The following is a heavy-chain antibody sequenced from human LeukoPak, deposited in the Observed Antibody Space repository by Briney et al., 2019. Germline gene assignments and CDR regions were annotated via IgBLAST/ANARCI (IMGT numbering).Heavy chain of an antibody. V-gene: IGHV3-21*04. J-gene: IGHJ5*02. D-gene: IGHD6-6*01. CDR1: GLIFSSHS. CDR3: ARAARSALYNWFDP. CDR2: IGSSSSYI. Sequence: GGSLRLSCAASGLIFSSHSMNWARQAPGKGLEWVSSIGSSSSYIYYADSVKGRFTISRDNAKNSLYLQMNSLRAEDTAVYYCARAARSALYNWFDPWGQGTLVTVSS.